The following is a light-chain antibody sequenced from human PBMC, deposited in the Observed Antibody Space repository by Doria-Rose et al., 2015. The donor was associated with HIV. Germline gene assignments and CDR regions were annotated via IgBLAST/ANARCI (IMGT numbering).Light chain of an antibody. V-gene: IGKV3-20*01. CDR1: QSFSSTY. Sequence: EIVMTQSPGTLSLSPGERATLSCRASQSFSSTYLACYQQTPGQAPSRLIYDGSARPAGNQDRFIASGSGTDFTLTINRLEPDDFALYYCHQYGTSWTFGQGTKVEI. J-gene: IGKJ1*01. CDR3: HQYGTSWT. CDR2: DGS.